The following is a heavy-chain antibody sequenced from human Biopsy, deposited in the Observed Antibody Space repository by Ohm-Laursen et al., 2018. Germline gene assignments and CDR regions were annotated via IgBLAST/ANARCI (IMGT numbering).Heavy chain of an antibody. CDR3: ARDYDTSGYYYVS. J-gene: IGHJ5*02. CDR2: IFYRGST. CDR1: GGSISNNNYY. V-gene: IGHV4-39*02. D-gene: IGHD3-22*01. Sequence: TLSLTCTVSGGSISNNNYYWGWIRQPPGKGLEWIGSIFYRGSTHYKPSLKSRVNISVDTSKNDFSLKMNSVTAADTAVYYCARDYDTSGYYYVSWGQGTLVTVSS.